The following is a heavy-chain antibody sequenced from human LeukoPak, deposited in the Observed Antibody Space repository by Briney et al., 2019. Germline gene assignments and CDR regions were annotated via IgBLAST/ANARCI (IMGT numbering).Heavy chain of an antibody. J-gene: IGHJ4*02. Sequence: SETLSLTCTVSGGSISSSSYYWGWIRQPPGKGLEWIGSIYYSGSTYYNPSLKSRVTISVDTSKNQFSLKLSSVTAADTAVYYCARVALGYCSSTSCPPFDYWGQGTLVTVS. CDR2: IYYSGST. CDR3: ARVALGYCSSTSCPPFDY. CDR1: GGSISSSSYY. D-gene: IGHD2-2*01. V-gene: IGHV4-39*07.